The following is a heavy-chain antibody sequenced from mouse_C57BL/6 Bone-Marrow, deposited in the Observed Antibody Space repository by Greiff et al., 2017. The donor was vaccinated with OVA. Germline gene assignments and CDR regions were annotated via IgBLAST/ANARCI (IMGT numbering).Heavy chain of an antibody. V-gene: IGHV1-59*01. CDR1: GYTFTSYW. J-gene: IGHJ3*01. Sequence: QQPGAELVRPGTSVKLSCKASGYTFTSYWMHWVKQRPGQGLEWIGVIDPSDSYTNYNQKFKGKATLTVDTSSSTAYMQLSSLTSEDSAVYYCARGGEAYWGQGTLVTVSA. CDR3: ARGGEAY. CDR2: IDPSDSYT.